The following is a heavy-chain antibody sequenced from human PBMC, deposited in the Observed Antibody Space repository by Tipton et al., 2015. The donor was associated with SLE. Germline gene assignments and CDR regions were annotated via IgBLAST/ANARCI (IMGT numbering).Heavy chain of an antibody. D-gene: IGHD2-2*01. V-gene: IGHV4-4*07. Sequence: TLSLTCSVSGDSMNNYYWSWIRQPAGMPLEWIGRIYKTGITNYTPSLKGRLSMSVDTSKAHFSLNLNSVTAADTAIYYCARKASCTRSSCSGFDPWGQGTLVTVSS. J-gene: IGHJ5*02. CDR3: ARKASCTRSSCSGFDP. CDR2: IYKTGIT. CDR1: GDSMNNYY.